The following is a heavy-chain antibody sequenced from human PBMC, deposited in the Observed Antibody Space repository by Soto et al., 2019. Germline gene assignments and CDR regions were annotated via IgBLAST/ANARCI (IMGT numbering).Heavy chain of an antibody. J-gene: IGHJ4*02. CDR2: IIPILGIA. Sequence: QVQLVQSGAEVKKPGSSVKVSCKASGGTFSSYTISWVRQAPGQGLEWMGRIIPILGIANYAQKFQGRVTXXAXKXRSTAYMELSSLRSEDTAVYYCARGSYYYGSGYIDYWGQGTLVTVSS. D-gene: IGHD3-10*01. V-gene: IGHV1-69*02. CDR1: GGTFSSYT. CDR3: ARGSYYYGSGYIDY.